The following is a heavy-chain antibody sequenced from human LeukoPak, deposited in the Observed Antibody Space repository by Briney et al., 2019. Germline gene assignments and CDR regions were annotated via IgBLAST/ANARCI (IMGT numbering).Heavy chain of an antibody. J-gene: IGHJ4*02. V-gene: IGHV3-23*01. CDR1: GFTFSSYA. CDR2: ISGSGGST. Sequence: GGSLRLSCAASGFTFSSYAMSWVRQAPGKGLEWVSAISGSGGSTYYADSVKGRFTISRDNSKNTLYLQMNSLRAEDTAVYYCAKHLRFLEWLLSALDYWGQGTPVTVSS. D-gene: IGHD3-3*01. CDR3: AKHLRFLEWLLSALDY.